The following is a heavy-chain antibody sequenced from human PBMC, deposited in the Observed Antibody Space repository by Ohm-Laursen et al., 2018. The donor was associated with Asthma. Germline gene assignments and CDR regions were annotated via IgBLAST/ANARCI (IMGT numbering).Heavy chain of an antibody. CDR3: ARNKIIAARLFVRGGYFQH. CDR2: ISTASTFI. Sequence: GFLRLSCAACGYSFSLYSIHWIRQAPGKGMEWVASISTASTFIYYVDSVRGRLTTSRDDARNSLFLQKNSVRAEDAAVYYCARNKIIAARLFVRGGYFQHWGQGTLVTVSS. J-gene: IGHJ1*01. V-gene: IGHV3-21*01. D-gene: IGHD6-13*01. CDR1: GYSFSLYS.